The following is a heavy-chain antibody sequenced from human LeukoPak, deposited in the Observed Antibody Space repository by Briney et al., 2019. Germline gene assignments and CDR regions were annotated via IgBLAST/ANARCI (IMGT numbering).Heavy chain of an antibody. CDR2: ISGSGGST. D-gene: IGHD3-22*01. Sequence: GGSLRLSCAASGFTFSSYAMSWVRQAPGKGLEWVSAISGSGGSTYYADSVKGRFTISRDNSKNTLYLQMNSLRAEDTAVYYCAKDPRGYYDSSGYYWGQGTLVTVSS. CDR1: GFTFSSYA. V-gene: IGHV3-23*01. CDR3: AKDPRGYYDSSGYY. J-gene: IGHJ4*02.